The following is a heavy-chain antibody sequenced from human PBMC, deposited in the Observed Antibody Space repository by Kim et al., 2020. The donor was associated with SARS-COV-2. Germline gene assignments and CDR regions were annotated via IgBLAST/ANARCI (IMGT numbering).Heavy chain of an antibody. D-gene: IGHD2-2*01. J-gene: IGHJ4*02. Sequence: ASVKVSCKASGYTFTSYGISWVRQAPGQGLEWMGWISAYNGNTNYAQKLQGRVTMTTDTSTSTAYMELRSLRSDDTAVYYCARDWWDIVVVPAARGEFDYWGQGTLVTVSS. CDR1: GYTFTSYG. CDR3: ARDWWDIVVVPAARGEFDY. CDR2: ISAYNGNT. V-gene: IGHV1-18*01.